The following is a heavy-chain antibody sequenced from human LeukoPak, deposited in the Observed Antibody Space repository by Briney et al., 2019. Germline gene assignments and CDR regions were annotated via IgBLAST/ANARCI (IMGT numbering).Heavy chain of an antibody. D-gene: IGHD1-26*01. V-gene: IGHV3-21*01. J-gene: IGHJ4*02. Sequence: GGSLRLSCAASGFIFSSYSTNWVRQAPGKGLEWVSSISSSSSYIYYADSVKGRFTISRDNAKNSLYLQMNSLRAEDTAVYYCARGWDRYFDYWGQGTLVTVSS. CDR1: GFIFSSYS. CDR2: ISSSSSYI. CDR3: ARGWDRYFDY.